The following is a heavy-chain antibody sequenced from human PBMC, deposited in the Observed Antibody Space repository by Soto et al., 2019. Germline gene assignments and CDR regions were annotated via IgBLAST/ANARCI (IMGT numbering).Heavy chain of an antibody. CDR3: ARDQVRGDDYNFDY. J-gene: IGHJ4*02. Sequence: GGSLRLSCAASGFIFSSYWMTWVRQAPGKGLEWVANIRPDGSSKNYVDSVKGRFTISRDNAKNSVYLQMNSLRAEDTAVYYCARDQVRGDDYNFDYWGQGTLVTVSS. D-gene: IGHD3-10*01. V-gene: IGHV3-7*01. CDR1: GFIFSSYW. CDR2: IRPDGSSK.